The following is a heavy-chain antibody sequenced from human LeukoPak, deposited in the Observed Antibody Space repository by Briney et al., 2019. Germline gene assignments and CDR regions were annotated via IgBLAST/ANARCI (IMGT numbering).Heavy chain of an antibody. CDR3: TTDPWGSRGLGFDY. CDR1: GFTFSNAW. D-gene: IGHD6-13*01. CDR2: IKSKTDGGTT. Sequence: GGSLRLSCAASGFTFSNAWMSWVRQAPGKGLEWVGRIKSKTDGGTTDYAAPVKGRFTISRDDSKNTLYLQMNSLKTEDTAVYYCTTDPWGSRGLGFDYWGQGTLVTVSS. J-gene: IGHJ4*02. V-gene: IGHV3-15*01.